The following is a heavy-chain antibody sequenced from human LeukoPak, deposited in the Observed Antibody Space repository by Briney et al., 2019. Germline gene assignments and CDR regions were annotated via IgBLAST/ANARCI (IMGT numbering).Heavy chain of an antibody. J-gene: IGHJ4*02. CDR1: GYTFTSYA. D-gene: IGHD5-18*01. Sequence: AASVKVSCKASGYTFTSYAMNWVRQAPGQGLEWMGWINTNTGNPTYAQGFTGRFVFSLDTSVSTAYLQISSLKAEDTAVYYCARRGVRGGYSYGNLDYWGQGTLVTVSS. V-gene: IGHV7-4-1*02. CDR3: ARRGVRGGYSYGNLDY. CDR2: INTNTGNP.